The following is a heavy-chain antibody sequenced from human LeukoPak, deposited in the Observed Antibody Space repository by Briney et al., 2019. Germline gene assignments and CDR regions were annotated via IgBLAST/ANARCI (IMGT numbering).Heavy chain of an antibody. CDR3: SREDY. Sequence: GASVKVSCKASGYTFTGYYLHWVRQAPGQGLEWVGWINPNSGGTNYAQKFQGRVTMTRDTSITTVYMELSRLKSDDTAVYYCSREDYWGQGTLVTVSA. CDR1: GYTFTGYY. J-gene: IGHJ4*02. V-gene: IGHV1-2*02. CDR2: INPNSGGT.